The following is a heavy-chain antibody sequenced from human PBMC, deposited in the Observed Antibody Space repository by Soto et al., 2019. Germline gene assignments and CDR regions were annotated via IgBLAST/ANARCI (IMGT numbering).Heavy chain of an antibody. J-gene: IGHJ5*02. CDR1: GGSISSGGYY. CDR2: IYYSGST. V-gene: IGHV4-31*03. D-gene: IGHD3-22*01. CDR3: ARVPYYYDSGGYYFGWFDP. Sequence: SETLSLTCTVSGGSISSGGYYWSWIRQHPGKGLEWIGYIYYSGSTYYNPSLKSRVTISVDTSKNQFSLKLSSVTAADTAVYYCARVPYYYDSGGYYFGWFDPWGQGTLVTVSS.